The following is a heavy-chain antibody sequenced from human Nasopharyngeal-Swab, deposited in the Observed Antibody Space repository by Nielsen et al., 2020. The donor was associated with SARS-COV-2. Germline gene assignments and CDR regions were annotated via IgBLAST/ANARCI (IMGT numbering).Heavy chain of an antibody. V-gene: IGHV3-74*01. CDR1: GFTLSRHW. Sequence: GESLKISCAAPGFTLSRHWMHWVRQESGKALVWVSCVKSDGSITHYADSVKGRFTISRDNAKNNLYLQMNSLRAEDTDVYYCVREDDAFDIWGQGTTVTVSS. CDR3: VREDDAFDI. J-gene: IGHJ3*02. CDR2: VKSDGSIT.